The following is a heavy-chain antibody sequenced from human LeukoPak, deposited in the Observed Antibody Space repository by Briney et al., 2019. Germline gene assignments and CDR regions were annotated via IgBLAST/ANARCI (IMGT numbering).Heavy chain of an antibody. CDR1: GFTFSTYW. D-gene: IGHD5-24*01. Sequence: GGSLRLSCAASGFTFSTYWMSWVRLAPGRGLEWVANINQDGSETFYVDSVKGRFTISRDNGKNSIFVQMDSLRAEDTAVYYCVRGFDGYFGFDLWGQGTMVTVSS. CDR3: VRGFDGYFGFDL. J-gene: IGHJ3*01. CDR2: INQDGSET. V-gene: IGHV3-7*05.